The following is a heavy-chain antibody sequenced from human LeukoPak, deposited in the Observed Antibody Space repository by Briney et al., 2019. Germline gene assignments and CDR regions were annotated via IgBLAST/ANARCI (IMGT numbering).Heavy chain of an antibody. Sequence: GGSLRLSCAASGFTFSSYSMNWVRQAPGKGLEWVSSISSSSSYISYADSLKGPFTISRDNAKNSLYLQMNSLRAEDTAVYYCARDRGIAAAGTSYWGQGTLVTVSS. CDR1: GFTFSSYS. D-gene: IGHD6-13*01. CDR3: ARDRGIAAAGTSY. J-gene: IGHJ4*02. V-gene: IGHV3-21*01. CDR2: ISSSSSYI.